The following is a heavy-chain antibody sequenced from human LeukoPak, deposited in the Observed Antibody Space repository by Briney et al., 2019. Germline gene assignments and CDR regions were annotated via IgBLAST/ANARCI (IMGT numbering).Heavy chain of an antibody. CDR2: ISYSGKT. J-gene: IGHJ4*02. V-gene: IGHV4-39*01. D-gene: IGHD3-22*01. Sequence: SETLSLTCSVSGDSISSSSYYWGWIRQPPGKGLEWIGSISYSGKTYYNPSLKNRVTSSLDTSKNQFSLKLTSVTAADTAVYYCARHYGDDRSGYYFDYWGQGILVTVSS. CDR1: GDSISSSSYY. CDR3: ARHYGDDRSGYYFDY.